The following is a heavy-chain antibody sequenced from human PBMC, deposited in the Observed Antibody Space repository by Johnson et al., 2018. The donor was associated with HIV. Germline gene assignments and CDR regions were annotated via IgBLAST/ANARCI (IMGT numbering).Heavy chain of an antibody. J-gene: IGHJ3*02. Sequence: VQLVESGGVVVQPGGSLRLSCAASGFTFDDYTMHWVRQAPGKGLEWVSLISWDGGSTYYADSVKGRFTISRDTSKNALYLQMHSLRTEDTALYYCARDSGIAVASGAFDIWGQGTMVTVSS. CDR2: ISWDGGST. V-gene: IGHV3-43*01. CDR3: ARDSGIAVASGAFDI. CDR1: GFTFDDYT. D-gene: IGHD6-19*01.